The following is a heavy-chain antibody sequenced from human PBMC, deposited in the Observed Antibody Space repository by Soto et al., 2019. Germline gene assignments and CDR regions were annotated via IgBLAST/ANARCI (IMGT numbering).Heavy chain of an antibody. CDR2: ISSSSSYI. Sequence: GGSLRLSCAASGFTFSSYSMNWVRQAPGKGLEWVSSISSSSSYIYYADSVKGRFTISRDNAKNSRYLQMNSLRAEDTAVYYCARDKYPPNCSGGSCYPLWYFDLWGRGTLVTVSS. V-gene: IGHV3-21*01. D-gene: IGHD2-15*01. J-gene: IGHJ2*01. CDR3: ARDKYPPNCSGGSCYPLWYFDL. CDR1: GFTFSSYS.